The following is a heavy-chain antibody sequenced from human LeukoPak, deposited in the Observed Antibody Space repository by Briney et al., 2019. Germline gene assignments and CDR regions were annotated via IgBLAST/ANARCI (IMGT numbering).Heavy chain of an antibody. Sequence: GESLKISCKGSGYSFTSYWIGWVRQMPGKGLEWMGIIYPGDSDTRYSPSFQGQVTISADKSISTAYLQWSSLKASDTAMYYCARHQYSSSWYVGDDTTVGMNYFDYWGQGTLVTVSS. V-gene: IGHV5-51*01. CDR2: IYPGDSDT. D-gene: IGHD6-13*01. CDR1: GYSFTSYW. CDR3: ARHQYSSSWYVGDDTTVGMNYFDY. J-gene: IGHJ4*02.